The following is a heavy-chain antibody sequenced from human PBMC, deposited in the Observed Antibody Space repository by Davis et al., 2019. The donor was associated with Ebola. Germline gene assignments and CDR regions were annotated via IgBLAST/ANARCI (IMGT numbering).Heavy chain of an antibody. CDR1: GGSFSGYY. D-gene: IGHD3-9*01. J-gene: IGHJ4*02. CDR3: ARNDILTGYLMSYYFDY. V-gene: IGHV3-11*04. Sequence: LSLTCAVYGGSFSGYYWSWIRQPPGKGLEWVSYISSSSSTIYYADSVKGRFTISRDNAKNSLYLQMNSLRDEDTAVYYCARNDILTGYLMSYYFDYWGQGTLVTVSP. CDR2: ISSSSSTI.